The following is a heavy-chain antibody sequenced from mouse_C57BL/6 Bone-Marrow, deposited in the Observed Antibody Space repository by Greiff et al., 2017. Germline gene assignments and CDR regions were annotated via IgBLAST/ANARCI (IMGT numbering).Heavy chain of an antibody. CDR1: GFSLSTSGMG. CDR2: IYWDDDK. J-gene: IGHJ4*01. D-gene: IGHD2-4*01. CDR3: ARREGFYDYDGYYAMDY. V-gene: IGHV8-12*01. Sequence: QVTLKVSGPGILQSSQTLSLTCSFSGFSLSTSGMGVSWIRQPPGKGLEWLAHIYWDDDKRYNPSLKSRLTISKDTSRNQVFLKITSVDTADTATYYCARREGFYDYDGYYAMDYWGQGTSVTVSS.